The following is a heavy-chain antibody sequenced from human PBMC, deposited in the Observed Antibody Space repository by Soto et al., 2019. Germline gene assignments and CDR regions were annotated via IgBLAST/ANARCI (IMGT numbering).Heavy chain of an antibody. CDR1: GGTFSTYA. V-gene: IGHV1-69*06. J-gene: IGHJ5*02. Sequence: QVQLVQSGADVKKPGSSVRVSCKASGGTFSTYAINWVRQAPGHGLEWMGVILTIFNKTHYAQNFQGRVTIITDKSTSTSYIELSSLRSEYTAVYYCARDGVQFLYKNYFDTLGQGTLVTVSS. CDR3: ARDGVQFLYKNYFDT. CDR2: ILTIFNKT. D-gene: IGHD3-3*01.